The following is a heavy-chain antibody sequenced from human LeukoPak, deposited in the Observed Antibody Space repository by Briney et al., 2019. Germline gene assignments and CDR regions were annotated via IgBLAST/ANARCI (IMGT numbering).Heavy chain of an antibody. CDR1: GFTFSNYP. CDR2: ISYDGSNE. V-gene: IGHV3-30-3*01. CDR3: ARTTVTTTPFDY. Sequence: GGSLRLSCAASGFTFSNYPMHWVRQAPGKGLEWVAVISYDGSNEYYADSVKGRFTISRDNSKNTLYLQMNSLRAEDTAIYYCARTTVTTTPFDYWGQGTLVTVSS. J-gene: IGHJ4*02. D-gene: IGHD4-17*01.